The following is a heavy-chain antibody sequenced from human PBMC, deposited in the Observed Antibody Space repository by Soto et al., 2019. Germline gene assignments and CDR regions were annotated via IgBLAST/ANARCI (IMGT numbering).Heavy chain of an antibody. D-gene: IGHD3-3*01. V-gene: IGHV3-23*01. CDR3: VKEIRIFGVVIFDY. J-gene: IGHJ4*02. CDR1: GFTFSTYA. CDR2: ISGSGVDT. Sequence: WSLRLSCAASGFTFSTYAMSWVRQAPGKGLEWVSAISGSGVDTYYADSVKGRSTISRDNSKNTPFLQVNSLRVDDTAVYYCVKEIRIFGVVIFDYWGQGTLVTVSS.